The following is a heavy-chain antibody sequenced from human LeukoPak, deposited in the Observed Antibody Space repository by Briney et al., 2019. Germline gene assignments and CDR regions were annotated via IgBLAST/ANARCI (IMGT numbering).Heavy chain of an antibody. Sequence: GRSLRLSCAASGFTFSSYAMHWVRQAPGKGLDWVAVISFDGTNKHYADSVKGRFTISRDNSKNTLYLQMNSLRPEDTAVYFCARDLISWYYFDYWGQGTLVTVSP. CDR2: ISFDGTNK. V-gene: IGHV3-30*04. CDR1: GFTFSSYA. J-gene: IGHJ4*02. D-gene: IGHD6-13*01. CDR3: ARDLISWYYFDY.